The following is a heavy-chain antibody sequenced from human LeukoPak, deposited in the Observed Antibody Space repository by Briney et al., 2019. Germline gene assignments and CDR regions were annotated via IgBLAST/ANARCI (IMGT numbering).Heavy chain of an antibody. J-gene: IGHJ4*02. V-gene: IGHV3-30*02. D-gene: IGHD2-2*01. Sequence: GGSLRLSCAASGFTFSSYGMHWVRQAPGKGLEWVAFIRYDASNKYYGDSVKGRFIISRDNSKNTLYQQMNSLRAEDTAVYHCAKRHCSSTSCFPYYLDNWGQGTLVTVSS. CDR2: IRYDASNK. CDR1: GFTFSSYG. CDR3: AKRHCSSTSCFPYYLDN.